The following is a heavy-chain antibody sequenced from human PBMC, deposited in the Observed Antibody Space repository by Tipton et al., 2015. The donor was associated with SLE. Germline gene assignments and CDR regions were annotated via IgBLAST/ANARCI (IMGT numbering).Heavy chain of an antibody. CDR1: GGSINSYY. J-gene: IGHJ6*03. Sequence: TLSLTCTVSGGSINSYYWSWIRQPPGKGLEWVGYVYSSGSSDYNPSLSSRVTISLDTSKKQFSLRLKSATAADTAVYYCARVGHGFDSSGYNSHYYYYMDVWGQGTTVTVSS. CDR2: VYSSGSS. D-gene: IGHD3-22*01. V-gene: IGHV4-59*01. CDR3: ARVGHGFDSSGYNSHYYYYMDV.